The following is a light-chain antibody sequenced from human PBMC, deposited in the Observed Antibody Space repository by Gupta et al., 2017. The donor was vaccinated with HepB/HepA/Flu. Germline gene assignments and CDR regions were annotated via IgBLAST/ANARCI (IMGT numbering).Light chain of an antibody. Sequence: SPLTLPASVSGSPSQSLTISCTGTSSDVGTYNVSWYQQHPGNAPKLMIYDVTNRPSGVSNRFSGSKSGNTASLTISGLQAEDEADYYCSSYTTSSTWVFGGGTKLTVL. CDR2: DVT. CDR3: SSYTTSSTWV. V-gene: IGLV2-14*03. CDR1: SSDVGTYN. J-gene: IGLJ3*02.